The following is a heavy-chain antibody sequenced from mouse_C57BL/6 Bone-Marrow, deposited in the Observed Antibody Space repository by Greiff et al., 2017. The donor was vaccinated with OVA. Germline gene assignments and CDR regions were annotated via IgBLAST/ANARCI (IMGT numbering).Heavy chain of an antibody. V-gene: IGHV1-19*01. Sequence: VQLKESGPVLVKPGASVKMSCKASGYTFTDYYMNWVKQSHGKSLEWIGVINPYNGGTSYNQKFKGKATLTVDKSSSTAYMELNSLTSEDSAVYYCARGGDLRRGYWGQGTTLTVSS. CDR2: INPYNGGT. CDR1: GYTFTDYY. J-gene: IGHJ2*01. CDR3: ARGGDLRRGY.